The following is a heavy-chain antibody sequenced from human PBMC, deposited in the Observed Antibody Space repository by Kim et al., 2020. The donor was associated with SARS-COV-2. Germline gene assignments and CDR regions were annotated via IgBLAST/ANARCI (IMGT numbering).Heavy chain of an antibody. CDR1: GFTFINAW. Sequence: GGSLRLSCAASGFTFINAWMSWVRQAPGKGLEWIGRIKTKTHGGTTDYAAPVQGRFTISRDDSKNTLYLQMHSLKTEDTAVYYCNTVLTDIVGGGRCVDYCGQGTLVTVSS. D-gene: IGHD3-22*01. CDR2: IKTKTHGGTT. V-gene: IGHV3-15*01. J-gene: IGHJ4*02. CDR3: NTVLTDIVGGGRCVDY.